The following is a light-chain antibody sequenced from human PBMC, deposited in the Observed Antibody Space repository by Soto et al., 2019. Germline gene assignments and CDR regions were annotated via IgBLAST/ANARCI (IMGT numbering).Light chain of an antibody. CDR1: QSIGNK. J-gene: IGKJ1*01. V-gene: IGKV1-5*01. CDR3: QQYHNYWT. Sequence: DIQMTQSPSTLSASVGDRVTITCRASQSIGNKLAWYQQKPGKAPKLLIYDASSLESGVPSRFSGSGSGTEFTLTISSLRSDDFAIYYCQQYHNYWTFGQGTKVDIK. CDR2: DAS.